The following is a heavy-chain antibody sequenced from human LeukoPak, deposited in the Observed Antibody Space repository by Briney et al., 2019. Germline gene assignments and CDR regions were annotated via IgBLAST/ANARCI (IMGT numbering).Heavy chain of an antibody. J-gene: IGHJ4*02. D-gene: IGHD3-22*01. CDR1: GGTFSSYA. CDR3: ARDPINTMIVVASFCY. V-gene: IGHV1-69*13. CDR2: IIPIFGTA. Sequence: GASVKVSCKASGGTFSSYAISWVRQAPGQGLEWMGGIIPIFGTANYAQKFQGRVTITADESTSTAYMELSSLRSEDTAVYYCARDPINTMIVVASFCYWGQGTLVTVSS.